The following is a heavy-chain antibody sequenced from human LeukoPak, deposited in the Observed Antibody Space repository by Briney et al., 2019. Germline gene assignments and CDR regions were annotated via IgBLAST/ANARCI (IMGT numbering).Heavy chain of an antibody. Sequence: ASVKVSCKTSGYTFTNYYIHWVGRAPGQGLEGMGKINPSGGSTSYPQKFQGRGTMTRDTCTTTVYMELSTLISEETAIYYCARGYCSGGGCSVLDAFDGWGQGTMVTVSS. CDR3: ARGYCSGGGCSVLDAFDG. CDR2: INPSGGST. CDR1: GYTFTNYY. D-gene: IGHD2-15*01. V-gene: IGHV1-46*01. J-gene: IGHJ3*01.